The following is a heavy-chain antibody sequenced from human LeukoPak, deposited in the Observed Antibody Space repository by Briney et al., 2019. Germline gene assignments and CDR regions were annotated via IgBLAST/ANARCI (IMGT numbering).Heavy chain of an antibody. D-gene: IGHD2-2*01. CDR2: ISYDGSNK. J-gene: IGHJ6*02. CDR1: GFTFSSYG. CDR3: AKDLGYCSSTSCPDYYYYGMDV. V-gene: IGHV3-30*18. Sequence: GRSLRLSCAASGFTFSSYGMHWVRQAPGKGLEWVAVISYDGSNKYYADSVKGRFTISRDNSKNTLYLQMNSLRAEDTAVYYCAKDLGYCSSTSCPDYYYYGMDVWGQGTTVTVSS.